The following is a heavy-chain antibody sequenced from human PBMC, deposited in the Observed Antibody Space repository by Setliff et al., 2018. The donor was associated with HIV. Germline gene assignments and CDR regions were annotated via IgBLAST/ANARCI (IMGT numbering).Heavy chain of an antibody. J-gene: IGHJ4*02. D-gene: IGHD3-22*01. CDR1: GFTFRSYW. Sequence: GGSLRLSCAASGFTFRSYWMSWVRQAPGKGLEWLALIWYDGTNKQYGDSVKGRFAISRDNSKNTLYLQMNSLKAEDTAVYYCARAYNAYDYRFDSSGYDYWGQGTLVTVSS. CDR2: IWYDGTNK. CDR3: ARAYNAYDYRFDSSGYDY. V-gene: IGHV3-33*08.